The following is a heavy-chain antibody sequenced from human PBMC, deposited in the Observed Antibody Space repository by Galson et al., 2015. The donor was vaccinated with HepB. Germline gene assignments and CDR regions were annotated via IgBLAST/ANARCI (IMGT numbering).Heavy chain of an antibody. D-gene: IGHD1-26*01. CDR2: ISGGGGST. Sequence: SLRLSCAASGFTFSSYAMSWVRQAPGKGLEWVSAISGGGGSTYYADSVKGRFTISRDNSKNTLYLQMNSLRAEDTAVYYCASPKWELLPHDAFDIWGQGTMVTVSS. CDR3: ASPKWELLPHDAFDI. J-gene: IGHJ3*02. V-gene: IGHV3-23*01. CDR1: GFTFSSYA.